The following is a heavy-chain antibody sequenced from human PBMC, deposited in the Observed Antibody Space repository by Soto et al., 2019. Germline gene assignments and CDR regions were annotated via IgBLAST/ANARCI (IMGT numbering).Heavy chain of an antibody. CDR3: AKVRYSSRGYYYHGMDL. J-gene: IGHJ6*02. D-gene: IGHD6-19*01. CDR1: GDSVSSNNAA. V-gene: IGHV6-1*01. CDR2: TYYRSKWYN. Sequence: LSLTCAISGDSVSSNNAAWNWIRQSPSRGLERLGRTYYRSKWYNDYAVSVKSRITINPDTSANQFSLQLNSVTPDDTAVYYCAKVRYSSRGYYYHGMDLWGQGTKVTVSS.